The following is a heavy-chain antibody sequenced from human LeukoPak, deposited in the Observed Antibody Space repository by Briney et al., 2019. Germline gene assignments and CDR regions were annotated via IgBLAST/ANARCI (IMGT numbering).Heavy chain of an antibody. CDR3: ASLDFWSGKDYYYGMDV. CDR2: ISSSSSYI. D-gene: IGHD3-3*01. CDR1: GFAFSSYS. Sequence: PGGSLRLSCAASGFAFSSYSMNWVRQAPGKGLEWFSSISSSSSYIYYADSVKGRFTISRDNAKNSLFLHMTSLRAEDTAVYYCASLDFWSGKDYYYGMDVWGQGTTVTVSS. V-gene: IGHV3-21*01. J-gene: IGHJ6*02.